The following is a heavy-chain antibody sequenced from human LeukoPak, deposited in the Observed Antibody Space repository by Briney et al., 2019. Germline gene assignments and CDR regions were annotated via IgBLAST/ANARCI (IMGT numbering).Heavy chain of an antibody. Sequence: GGSLTLSCSASGFSFSYFWMSWVRQAPGKGLEWVANINQDGSETYFVNSVKGRFSISRDNAKDSVYLQMNSMRAEDTAMYYCPRHQDYGLNPNWFDPWGQGTLVTGSS. D-gene: IGHD4/OR15-4a*01. CDR3: PRHQDYGLNPNWFDP. V-gene: IGHV3-7*01. CDR1: GFSFSYFW. CDR2: INQDGSET. J-gene: IGHJ5*02.